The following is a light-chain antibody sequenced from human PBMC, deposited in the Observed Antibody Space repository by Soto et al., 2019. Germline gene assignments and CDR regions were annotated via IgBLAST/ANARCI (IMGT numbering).Light chain of an antibody. CDR2: ARS. V-gene: IGKV1-6*02. Sequence: AIQMTQSPSSLSASVGDRVTITCRASQAIRNDLGWYQQKPGKAPRLLIYARSSLHSGVPSRFSGNGSGTDFTLTISSLQPEDFATYYCLKDNSYPWTFGQGTRVEIK. J-gene: IGKJ1*01. CDR1: QAIRND. CDR3: LKDNSYPWT.